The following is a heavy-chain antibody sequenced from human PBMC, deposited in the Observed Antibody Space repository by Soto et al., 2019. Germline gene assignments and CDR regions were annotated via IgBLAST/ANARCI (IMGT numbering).Heavy chain of an antibody. CDR2: NYYSGSN. D-gene: IGHD6-25*01. CDR3: ARRGSGYYYFDY. J-gene: IGHJ4*02. CDR1: GGTISSSSYF. Sequence: PSETLSLTCTVSGGTISSSSYFWSWIRQRQGKGREWIGSNYYSGSNYYNPSLKSRVTICIDTSKNQFSLKQSSVPAADTAVYYCARRGSGYYYFDYWGQGTLGALSS. V-gene: IGHV4-39*01.